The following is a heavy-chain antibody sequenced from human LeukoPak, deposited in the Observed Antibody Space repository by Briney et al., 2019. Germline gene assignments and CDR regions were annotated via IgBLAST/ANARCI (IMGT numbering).Heavy chain of an antibody. Sequence: PSEALSLTCTVSGASISGSGYYWGWIRQPPGKGLEWIGSIYSSGSTYYNASLQSRVTISIETSKNQISLRLNSVTAADTAMYYCAKSGGYGLIDYWGQGTLVTVSS. CDR3: AKSGGYGLIDY. CDR1: GASISGSGYY. D-gene: IGHD1-26*01. CDR2: IYSSGST. V-gene: IGHV4-39*01. J-gene: IGHJ4*02.